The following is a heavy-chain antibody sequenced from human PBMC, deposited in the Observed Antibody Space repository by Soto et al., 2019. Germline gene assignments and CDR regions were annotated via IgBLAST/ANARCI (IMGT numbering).Heavy chain of an antibody. V-gene: IGHV1-69*01. J-gene: IGHJ4*02. CDR1: GGTFSSYA. CDR2: IIPIFGTA. D-gene: IGHD6-13*01. Sequence: QVQLVQSGAEVKKPGSSVKVSCKDSGGTFSSYAISWVRQAPGQGLEWMGGIIPIFGTANYAQKFQGRVTITADESTSTAYMELSSLRSEDTAVYYCARAMEIAAPAPVYYFDYWGQGTLVTVSS. CDR3: ARAMEIAAPAPVYYFDY.